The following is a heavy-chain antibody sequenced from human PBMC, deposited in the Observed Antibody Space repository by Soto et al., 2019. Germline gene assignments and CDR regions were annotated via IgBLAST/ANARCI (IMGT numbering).Heavy chain of an antibody. J-gene: IGHJ3*01. D-gene: IGHD3-22*01. V-gene: IGHV3-30*18. CDR2: ISHDGNSH. CDR3: VKAQERSAQYFAVVITAFDF. CDR1: GFTFDNYG. Sequence: QVQLVESGGGVVQPGRSLRLSCAASGFTFDNYGLHWVRQAPGKGLEWVAVISHDGNSHHLADSVRGRFTISRDNSKNTVFLHMTSLRREDSAVYHCVKAQERSAQYFAVVITAFDFWGQGTMVTVSS.